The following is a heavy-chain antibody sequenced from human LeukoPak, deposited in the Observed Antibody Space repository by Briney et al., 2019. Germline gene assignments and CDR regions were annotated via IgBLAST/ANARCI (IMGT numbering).Heavy chain of an antibody. CDR1: GFTFSSYA. Sequence: PGGSLRLSCAASGFTFSSYAMSWVRQAPGKGLEWVSAISGSGGSTYYADSVKGRFTISRDNSKNTLYLQMNSLRAEDTAVYYCAKKGLYCSGGSCYSHAFDIWGQGTMVTVSS. V-gene: IGHV3-23*01. J-gene: IGHJ3*02. CDR3: AKKGLYCSGGSCYSHAFDI. D-gene: IGHD2-15*01. CDR2: ISGSGGST.